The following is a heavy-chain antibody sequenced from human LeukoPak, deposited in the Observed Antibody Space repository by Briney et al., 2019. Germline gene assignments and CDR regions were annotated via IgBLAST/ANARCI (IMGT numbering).Heavy chain of an antibody. CDR3: SSFNH. D-gene: IGHD3-10*01. J-gene: IGHJ4*02. V-gene: IGHV3-11*01. Sequence: PGGSLRLSCVASGFTFSDFYMSWIRQAPGKGLEWVAYIRSGGGTIFYADSVKGRFTISRDDAKSSLYLQMNSLRAEDSATYYCSSFNHWGQGTLVTVSS. CDR2: IRSGGGTI. CDR1: GFTFSDFY.